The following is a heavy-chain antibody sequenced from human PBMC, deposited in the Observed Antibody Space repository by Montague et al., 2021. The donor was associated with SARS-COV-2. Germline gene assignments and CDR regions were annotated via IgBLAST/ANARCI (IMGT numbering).Heavy chain of an antibody. Sequence: PLRLSCAASGFTFSNYEMSWVRQAPGKGLEWLSYIRSSGSTIYYADSVKGRFTISRDNAKNSLYLQMNSLRAEDTAVYYCARDTPYYYGSGSYYEPRRVFDYWGQGTLVTVSS. CDR1: GFTFSNYE. V-gene: IGHV3-48*03. CDR3: ARDTPYYYGSGSYYEPRRVFDY. D-gene: IGHD3-10*01. CDR2: IRSSGSTI. J-gene: IGHJ4*02.